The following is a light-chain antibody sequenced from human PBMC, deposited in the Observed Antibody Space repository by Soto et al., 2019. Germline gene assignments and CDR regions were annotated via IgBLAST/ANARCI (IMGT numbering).Light chain of an antibody. CDR1: QSVSSY. CDR3: QQYNNWPLYT. J-gene: IGKJ2*01. CDR2: DAS. V-gene: IGKV3-11*01. Sequence: EIVLTQSPATLSLSPGERAALSCRASQSVSSYLAWYQQKPGQAPRLLIYDASKRAPGIPARFTGSGSGTDFTLTISSLEPEDFAVYFCQQYNNWPLYTFGQGTKLEIK.